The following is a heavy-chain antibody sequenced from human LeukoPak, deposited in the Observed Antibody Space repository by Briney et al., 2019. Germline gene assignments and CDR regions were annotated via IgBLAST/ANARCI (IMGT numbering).Heavy chain of an antibody. CDR2: IWSDGSNK. J-gene: IGHJ4*02. CDR1: GFTFSHYG. Sequence: GGSLRLSCAASGFTFSHYGMHWVRQAPGRGLERVAVIWSDGSNKFYADSVKGRFTISRDNSQNTVDLHMNILRAEDTAVYYCAKDAQRGFDYSNSLEYWGQGTLVTVSS. CDR3: AKDAQRGFDYSNSLEY. D-gene: IGHD4-11*01. V-gene: IGHV3-33*06.